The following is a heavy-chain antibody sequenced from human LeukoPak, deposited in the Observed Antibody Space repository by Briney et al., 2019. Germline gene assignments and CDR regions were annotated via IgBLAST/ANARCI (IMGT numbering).Heavy chain of an antibody. D-gene: IGHD3-3*01. CDR1: GGSFSGYY. V-gene: IGHV4-34*01. CDR3: ARGRPLRGFLEWLLSEIGWFDP. CDR2: INHSGST. Sequence: PSETLSLTCAVYGGSFSGYYWSWIRQPPGKGLEWIGEINHSGSTNYNPSLKSRVTISVDTSKNQFSLKLSSVTAADTAVYYCARGRPLRGFLEWLLSEIGWFDPWGQGTLVTVSS. J-gene: IGHJ5*02.